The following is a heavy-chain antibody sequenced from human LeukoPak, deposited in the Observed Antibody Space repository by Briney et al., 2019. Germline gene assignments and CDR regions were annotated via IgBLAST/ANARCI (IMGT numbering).Heavy chain of an antibody. J-gene: IGHJ4*02. Sequence: GESLKISCKGSGYSFTSYWIGWVRQMPGKGLEWMGIIYPGDSETRYSPSFQGQVTISADKSISTAYLQWSSLKASDTAIYYCARRMDTPSVDYWGQGTLVTVSS. CDR3: ARRMDTPSVDY. D-gene: IGHD5-18*01. CDR1: GYSFTSYW. V-gene: IGHV5-51*01. CDR2: IYPGDSET.